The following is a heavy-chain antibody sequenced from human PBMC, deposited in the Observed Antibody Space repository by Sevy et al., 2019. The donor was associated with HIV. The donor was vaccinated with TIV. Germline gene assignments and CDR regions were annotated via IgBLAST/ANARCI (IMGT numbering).Heavy chain of an antibody. D-gene: IGHD3-22*01. CDR3: ARTGDSSGRDNCFDP. V-gene: IGHV5-10-1*01. J-gene: IGHJ5*02. Sequence: GQSLKISCKGSGYTFTSYWISWVRQMPGKGLEWMGRIDPSDSYTHDNPSFQGHVTISVDKSINTAYLQWSSLKASYTAMYYCARTGDSSGRDNCFDPWGQGTLVTVSS. CDR2: IDPSDSYT. CDR1: GYTFTSYW.